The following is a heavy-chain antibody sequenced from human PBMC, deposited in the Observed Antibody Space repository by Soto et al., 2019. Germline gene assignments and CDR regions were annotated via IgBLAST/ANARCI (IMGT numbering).Heavy chain of an antibody. V-gene: IGHV4-31*03. Sequence: VQLQESGPGLVKPSQTLSLTCTVSGGSISSGGYYWSWIRQHPGKGLEWIGYIYYSGSTYYNPSLQTRFTLPVDTSKHQLSLKLSSVTAAYTAVYYCARGGYDTAMFGYWGQGTLVTVSS. CDR3: ARGGYDTAMFGY. CDR1: GGSISSGGYY. CDR2: IYYSGST. D-gene: IGHD5-18*01. J-gene: IGHJ4*02.